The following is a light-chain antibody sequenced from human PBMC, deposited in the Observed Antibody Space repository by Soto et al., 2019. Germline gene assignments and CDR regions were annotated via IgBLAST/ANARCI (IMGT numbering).Light chain of an antibody. Sequence: EIVMTQSPVTLSLSPGDRATLSCRASQGLSNTYISWYQQKPAQAPRLLICGASTRATGIPARFSGSGSGTDFTLTISSLQPEDFALYYCHHDFDFPLTYGGGTKV. J-gene: IGKJ4*01. CDR3: HHDFDFPLT. V-gene: IGKV3D-7*01. CDR1: QGLSNTY. CDR2: GAS.